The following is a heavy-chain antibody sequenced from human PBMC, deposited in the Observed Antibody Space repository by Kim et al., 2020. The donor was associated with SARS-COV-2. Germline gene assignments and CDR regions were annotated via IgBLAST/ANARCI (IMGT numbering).Heavy chain of an antibody. J-gene: IGHJ6*02. CDR3: VKDGTATAWDNYGMDV. D-gene: IGHD6-13*01. Sequence: GGSLRLSCGASGFYFFNYGMHWVRQAPGKGLEWVAAISYDASNKYYADSVKGRFTISRDNSKDTLHLQMNCLRPEDTAVFYCVKDGTATAWDNYGMDVWGQGTTVTVSS. CDR2: ISYDASNK. V-gene: IGHV3-30*18. CDR1: GFYFFNYG.